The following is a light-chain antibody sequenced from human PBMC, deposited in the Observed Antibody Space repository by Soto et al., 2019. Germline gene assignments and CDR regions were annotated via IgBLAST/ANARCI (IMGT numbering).Light chain of an antibody. CDR2: DAS. J-gene: IGKJ1*01. Sequence: DIQMIQSPSSLSASVGDRVTITCQASQEISNYLNWYQQKPGKAPKLLIYDASNLERGVPSRFSGRGSGTDFTFTISSLQPEDFATYYCQQYDHLPRTFGEGPRWKSN. CDR3: QQYDHLPRT. CDR1: QEISNY. V-gene: IGKV1-33*01.